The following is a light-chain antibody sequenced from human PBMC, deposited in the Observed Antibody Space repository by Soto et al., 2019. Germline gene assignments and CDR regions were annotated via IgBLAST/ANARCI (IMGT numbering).Light chain of an antibody. CDR2: EVS. V-gene: IGLV2-14*01. J-gene: IGLJ1*01. CDR3: SSYTSSSTLYV. CDR1: SSDVGGYNY. Sequence: LTQPASVSGSPGQSITISCTGTSSDVGGYNYVSWYQQHPGKAPKLMIYEVSNRPSGVSNRFSGSKSGNTASLTISGLQAEDEADYYCSSYTSSSTLYVFGTGSKVTVL.